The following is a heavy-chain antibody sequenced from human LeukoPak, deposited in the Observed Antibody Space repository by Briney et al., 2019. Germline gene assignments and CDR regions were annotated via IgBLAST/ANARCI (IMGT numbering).Heavy chain of an antibody. J-gene: IGHJ4*02. V-gene: IGHV4-34*01. CDR3: ARDQLALFAGRGGYYERRFDY. CDR1: GGSFSGYY. D-gene: IGHD3-22*01. CDR2: INHSGST. Sequence: SETLSLTCAVYGGSFSGYYWSWIRQPPGKGLEWIGEINHSGSTNYNPSLKSRVTISVDTSKNQFSLKLSSVTAADTAVYYCARDQLALFAGRGGYYERRFDYWGQGTLVTVSS.